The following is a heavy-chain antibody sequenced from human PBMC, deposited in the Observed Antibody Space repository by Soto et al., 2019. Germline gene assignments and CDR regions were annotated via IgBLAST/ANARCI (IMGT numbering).Heavy chain of an antibody. J-gene: IGHJ6*02. CDR1: GGSISSYY. V-gene: IGHV4-59*01. CDR2: IYYSGST. Sequence: SETLSLTCTVSGGSISSYYWSWIRQPPGKGLEWIGYIYYSGSTNYNPSLKSRVTISVDTSKNQFSLKLSSVTAADTAVYYCARSNYGSGSSVYYGMDVWGQGTTVTV. D-gene: IGHD3-10*01. CDR3: ARSNYGSGSSVYYGMDV.